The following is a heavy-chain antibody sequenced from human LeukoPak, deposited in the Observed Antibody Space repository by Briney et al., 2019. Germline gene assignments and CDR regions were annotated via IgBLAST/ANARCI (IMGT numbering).Heavy chain of an antibody. CDR1: WYIFTEHH. Sequence: GASVKVSCKASWYIFTEHHINWVRQAAGQGLEWVGWIRGYNVNTNYAQKFQGRVTMTTDTATTTAYMELKSLTSDDTAMYYCTRGYGDGDWYFDPWGWGTPVTVSS. D-gene: IGHD4-17*01. V-gene: IGHV1-18*01. J-gene: IGHJ2*01. CDR3: TRGYGDGDWYFDP. CDR2: IRGYNVNT.